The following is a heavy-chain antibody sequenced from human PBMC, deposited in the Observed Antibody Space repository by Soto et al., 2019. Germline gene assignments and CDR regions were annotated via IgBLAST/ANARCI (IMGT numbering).Heavy chain of an antibody. CDR1: GYTFTSHG. D-gene: IGHD3-3*01. J-gene: IGHJ4*02. V-gene: IGHV1-18*01. CDR2: ISAYNGNT. Sequence: GASVKVSCKASGYTFTSHGISWVRQAPGQGLEWMGWISAYNGNTNYAQKLQGRVTMTEDTSTDTAYMELSSLRSEDTAVYYCATDVRFLEWQEFDYWGQGTLVTVSS. CDR3: ATDVRFLEWQEFDY.